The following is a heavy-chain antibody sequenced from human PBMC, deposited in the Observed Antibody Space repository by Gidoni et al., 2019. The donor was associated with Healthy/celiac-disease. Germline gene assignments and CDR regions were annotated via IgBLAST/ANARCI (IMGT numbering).Heavy chain of an antibody. CDR3: TRPGSAMVRGVIYEDYGMDV. D-gene: IGHD3-10*01. CDR1: GFTFSGSA. Sequence: EVQLVESGGGLVQPGGSLKLSCAASGFTFSGSAMHWVRQASGKGLEWVGRIRSKANSYATAYAASVKGRFTISRDDSKNTAYLQMNSLKTEDTAVYYCTRPGSAMVRGVIYEDYGMDVWGQGTTVTVSS. CDR2: IRSKANSYAT. J-gene: IGHJ6*02. V-gene: IGHV3-73*02.